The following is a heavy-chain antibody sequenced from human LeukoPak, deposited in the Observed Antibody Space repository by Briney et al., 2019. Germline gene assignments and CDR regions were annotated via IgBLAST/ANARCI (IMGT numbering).Heavy chain of an antibody. Sequence: KPSETLSLTCAVYGGSFSGYYWSWIRQPPGKGLEWIGEINHSGSTNYNPSLKSRVTISVDTSKNQFSLKLSSVTAADTAVYYCARGRGRFGRDYYYYMDVWGKGTTVTVSS. CDR2: INHSGST. J-gene: IGHJ6*03. CDR3: ARGRGRFGRDYYYYMDV. CDR1: GGSFSGYY. V-gene: IGHV4-34*01. D-gene: IGHD3-10*01.